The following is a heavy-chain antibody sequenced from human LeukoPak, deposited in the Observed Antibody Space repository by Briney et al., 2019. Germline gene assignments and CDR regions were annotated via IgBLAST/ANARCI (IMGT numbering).Heavy chain of an antibody. CDR1: GDSISNSFW. D-gene: IGHD2-8*02. CDR3: TRSAGWWSLDY. V-gene: IGHV4-4*02. Sequence: SETLSLTCTVSGDSISNSFWWSWVRQPPGKGLDWIGEISHTGSTKYNPSLKNRVTISRDSSKNQFSLKLNSVTAADTATYYCTRSAGWWSLDYWGQGALVTVSS. CDR2: ISHTGST. J-gene: IGHJ4*02.